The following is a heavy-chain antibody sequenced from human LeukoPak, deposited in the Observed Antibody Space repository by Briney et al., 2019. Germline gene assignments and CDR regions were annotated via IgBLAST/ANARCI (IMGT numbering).Heavy chain of an antibody. V-gene: IGHV4-39*07. CDR3: ARVSAVGYYDSSGYYYYAFDI. CDR1: GGSISSSSYY. CDR2: MYYSGST. J-gene: IGHJ3*02. Sequence: SSETLSLTCTVSGGSISSSSYYWGWIRQPPGKGLEWIASMYYSGSTNYNPSLKSRVTISVDTSKNQFSLKLSSVTAADTAVYYCARVSAVGYYDSSGYYYYAFDIWGQGTMVTVSS. D-gene: IGHD3-22*01.